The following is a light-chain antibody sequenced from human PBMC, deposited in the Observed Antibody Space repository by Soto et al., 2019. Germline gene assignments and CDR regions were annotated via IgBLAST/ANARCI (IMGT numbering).Light chain of an antibody. CDR2: AAS. Sequence: DIQMTQSPSSLSPSLGDRVTITWRASQSISSYLNWCQQKPGKAPKRRIYAASSRQSGVPSRFSDSGTGTDFTLTISCLQNEDVETYDGQQRYSTTRTFGQGTKVDIK. CDR1: QSISSY. J-gene: IGKJ1*01. CDR3: QQRYSTTRT. V-gene: IGKV1-39*01.